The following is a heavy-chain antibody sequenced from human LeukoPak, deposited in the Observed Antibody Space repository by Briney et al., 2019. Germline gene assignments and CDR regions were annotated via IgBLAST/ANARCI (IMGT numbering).Heavy chain of an antibody. CDR2: ISDSGGST. V-gene: IGHV3-23*01. Sequence: GSLRLSCAASGFTFSSYAMTWVRQAPGKGLEWVSVISDSGGSTYYADSVKGRFTISRDNSKNTLYLQMNSLRAEDTAVYYCAKDLPSGWYYWGQGTLVTVSS. J-gene: IGHJ4*02. D-gene: IGHD6-19*01. CDR1: GFTFSSYA. CDR3: AKDLPSGWYY.